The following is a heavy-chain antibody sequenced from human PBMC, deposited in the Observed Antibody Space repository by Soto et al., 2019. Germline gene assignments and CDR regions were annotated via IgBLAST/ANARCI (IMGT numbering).Heavy chain of an antibody. D-gene: IGHD5-18*01. Sequence: QVQLQDSGPGLVKPSETLSLTCTVSGGSISSYYWSWIRKPPGKGLEWIGYIYYSGSTNYNPSLRSRATISVDTYSNQCSMKLSSVTAADPAVYYCARHVRWMVTLDYWGQGTRVTVSS. J-gene: IGHJ4*02. CDR1: GGSISSYY. V-gene: IGHV4-59*08. CDR3: ARHVRWMVTLDY. CDR2: IYYSGST.